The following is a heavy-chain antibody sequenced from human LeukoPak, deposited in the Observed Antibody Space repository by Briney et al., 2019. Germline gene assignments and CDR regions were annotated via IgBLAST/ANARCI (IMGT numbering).Heavy chain of an antibody. Sequence: SETLSLTCAVSGYSINSGYYWVWIRQPPGKGLEWIGTIYHSGSTYYNPSLKSRVTISVDTSKNQFSLKLSSVTAADTAVYYCARTAGGPYYFDYWGQGTLVTVSS. D-gene: IGHD3-16*01. V-gene: IGHV4-38-2*01. CDR3: ARTAGGPYYFDY. CDR1: GYSINSGYY. J-gene: IGHJ4*02. CDR2: IYHSGST.